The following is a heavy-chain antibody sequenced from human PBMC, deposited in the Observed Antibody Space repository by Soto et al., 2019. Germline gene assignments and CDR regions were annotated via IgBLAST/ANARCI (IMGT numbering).Heavy chain of an antibody. CDR1: GFTFSRYW. V-gene: IGHV3-74*01. Sequence: GGSLRLSCTASGFTFSRYWMHWVRQAPGKGLVWVSEIDSDGIGTIYVDSVKGRFTISRDNAKNTLYLQMNSLRAEDTVVYYCARDLARYYYGSGNYMDVWGKGTTVTVSS. D-gene: IGHD3-10*01. J-gene: IGHJ6*03. CDR2: IDSDGIGT. CDR3: ARDLARYYYGSGNYMDV.